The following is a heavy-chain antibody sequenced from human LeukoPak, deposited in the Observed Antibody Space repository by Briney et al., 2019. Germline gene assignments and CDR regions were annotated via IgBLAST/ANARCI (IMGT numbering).Heavy chain of an antibody. V-gene: IGHV3-48*01. J-gene: IGHJ5*02. Sequence: PGGSLRLSCAASGFTFSSYSMNRVRQAPGKGLEWVSYISSSSSTIYYADSVKGRFTISRDNAKNSLYLQMNSLRAEDTALYHCARVSSSGWYDWFDPWGQGTLVTVSS. CDR3: ARVSSSGWYDWFDP. CDR2: ISSSSSTI. CDR1: GFTFSSYS. D-gene: IGHD6-19*01.